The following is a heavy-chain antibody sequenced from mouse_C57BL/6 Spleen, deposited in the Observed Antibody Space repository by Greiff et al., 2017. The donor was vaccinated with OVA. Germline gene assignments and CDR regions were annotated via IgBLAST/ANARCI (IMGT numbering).Heavy chain of an antibody. Sequence: VQLQQPGAELVMPGASVKLSCKASGYTFTSYWMHWVKQRPGQGLEWIGEIDPSDSYTNYNQKFKGKSTLPVDKSSSTAYMQLSGLTSEDSAVYYCARWYGSGYGFDVWGTGTTVTVSS. CDR3: ARWYGSGYGFDV. J-gene: IGHJ1*03. CDR1: GYTFTSYW. D-gene: IGHD1-1*01. V-gene: IGHV1-69*01. CDR2: IDPSDSYT.